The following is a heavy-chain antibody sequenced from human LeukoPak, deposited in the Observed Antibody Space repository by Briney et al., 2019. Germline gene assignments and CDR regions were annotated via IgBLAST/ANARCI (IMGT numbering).Heavy chain of an antibody. Sequence: PGGSLRLSCAASGISFSSYVMSWVRQAPGKGLEWVAGVRESGDDTFYAGSVKGRFTISRDNSRNMLYLQMNSLRAEDTAVYYCARETSGPGYWGQGTLVTVSS. CDR3: ARETSGPGY. J-gene: IGHJ4*02. CDR2: VRESGDDT. D-gene: IGHD6-25*01. CDR1: GISFSSYV. V-gene: IGHV3-23*01.